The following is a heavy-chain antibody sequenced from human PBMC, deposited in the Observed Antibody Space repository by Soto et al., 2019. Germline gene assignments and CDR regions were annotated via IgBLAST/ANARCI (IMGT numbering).Heavy chain of an antibody. V-gene: IGHV4-59*01. J-gene: IGHJ3*02. CDR1: IGSISSYY. D-gene: IGHD4-17*01. CDR3: ARQYGDYVRGAFDI. Sequence: QVQLRASGPGLVKPSETLSLTCTVSIGSISSYYWSWIRQPPGKGLEWIGYIYYSGSTNYNPSLKSRVTISVDTSKNQFSLKLSSVTAADTAVYYCARQYGDYVRGAFDIWGRGTMVTVSS. CDR2: IYYSGST.